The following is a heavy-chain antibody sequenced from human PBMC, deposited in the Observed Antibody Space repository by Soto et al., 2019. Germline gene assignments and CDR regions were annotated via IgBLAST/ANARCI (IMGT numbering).Heavy chain of an antibody. V-gene: IGHV3-7*04. J-gene: IGHJ6*03. D-gene: IGHD2-2*01. CDR2: IKQDGSEK. Sequence: EVQLVESGGGLVQPGGSLSLSCAASGFTFSSYWMSWVRQAPGKGLEWVANIKQDGSEKYYVDSVKGRFTISRDNAKNSLYLQMNSLRAEDTAVYYCATEGEGYCSSTSCYYSRYYYYMDVWGKGTTVTVSS. CDR3: ATEGEGYCSSTSCYYSRYYYYMDV. CDR1: GFTFSSYW.